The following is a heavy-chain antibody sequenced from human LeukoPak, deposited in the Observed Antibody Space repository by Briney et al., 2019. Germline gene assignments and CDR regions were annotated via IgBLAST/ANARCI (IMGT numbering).Heavy chain of an antibody. CDR3: ASPGYSSGWSRGY. D-gene: IGHD6-19*01. J-gene: IGHJ4*02. CDR2: ISSSGSTI. Sequence: GGSLRLSCAASGFTFSSYEMNWVRQAPGKGLEWVSYISSSGSTIYYAGSVKGRFTISRDNAKNSLYLQMNSLRAEDTAVYYCASPGYSSGWSRGYWGQGTLVTVSS. CDR1: GFTFSSYE. V-gene: IGHV3-48*03.